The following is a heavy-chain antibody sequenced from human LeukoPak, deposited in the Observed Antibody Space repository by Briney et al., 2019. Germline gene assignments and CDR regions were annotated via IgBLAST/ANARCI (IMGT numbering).Heavy chain of an antibody. Sequence: ASVKVSCKASGYTFTSYAMHWVRQAPGQRLEWMGWINAGNGNTKYSQKFQGRVTITRDTSASTAYMELSSLRSDDTAVYYCARAPGFDYSNGESVDYWGQGTLVTVSS. CDR3: ARAPGFDYSNGESVDY. J-gene: IGHJ4*02. CDR2: INAGNGNT. D-gene: IGHD4-11*01. CDR1: GYTFTSYA. V-gene: IGHV1-3*01.